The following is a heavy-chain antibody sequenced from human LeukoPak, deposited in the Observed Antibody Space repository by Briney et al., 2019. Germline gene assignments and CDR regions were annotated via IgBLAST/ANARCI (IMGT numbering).Heavy chain of an antibody. V-gene: IGHV3-23*01. D-gene: IGHD6-19*01. CDR1: GFTFSSYA. CDR2: ISGSGGST. CDR3: AKDSSGWSTGYFQH. Sequence: GGSLRLSCAAPGFTFSSYAMSWVRQAPGKGLEWVSAISGSGGSTYYADSVKGRFTISRDNSKNTLYLQMISLRAEDTAVYYCAKDSSGWSTGYFQHWGQGTLVTVSS. J-gene: IGHJ1*01.